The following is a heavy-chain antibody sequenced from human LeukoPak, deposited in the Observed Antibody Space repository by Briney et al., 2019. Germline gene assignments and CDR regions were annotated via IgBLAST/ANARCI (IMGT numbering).Heavy chain of an antibody. CDR1: GYTFTSYG. CDR3: AREAGIDGYNL. Sequence: ASVKVSCKASGYTFTSYGISWVRQAPGQGLEWMGWISAYNGNTNYAQKFQGRVTMTRNTAINTAYMELSSLRFEDTAVYYCAREAGIDGYNLWGQGTLVTVSS. V-gene: IGHV1-18*01. J-gene: IGHJ5*02. D-gene: IGHD5-24*01. CDR2: ISAYNGNT.